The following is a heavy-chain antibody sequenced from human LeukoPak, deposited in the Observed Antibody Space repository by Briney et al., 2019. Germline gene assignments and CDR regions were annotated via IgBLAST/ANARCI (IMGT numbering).Heavy chain of an antibody. J-gene: IGHJ4*02. CDR3: AKGLYYKDSSGYPD. CDR2: IRYDGSNK. D-gene: IGHD3-22*01. V-gene: IGHV3-30*02. CDR1: GFTFSSYG. Sequence: GGSLRLSCAVSGFTFSSYGMHWVRQAPGKGLEWVAFIRYDGSNKYYADSVRGRFTTSRDNSKNTLYLQMNSLRAEDTAVYYCAKGLYYKDSSGYPDWGQGTLVTVSS.